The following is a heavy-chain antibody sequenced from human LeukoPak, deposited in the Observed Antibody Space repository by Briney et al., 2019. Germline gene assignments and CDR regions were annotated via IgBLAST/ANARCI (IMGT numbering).Heavy chain of an antibody. CDR3: ARRVGSKSSGYYMDV. CDR2: IYPGDSDT. V-gene: IGHV5-51*01. D-gene: IGHD6-19*01. Sequence: GESLKISCQGSGFSFPTYWIGWVRQVPGKGLEWMGNIYPGDSDTTYSPSFQGQVSISADRSISTAYLQWSSLKPSDSAIYYCARRVGSKSSGYYMDVWGNGTTVTVSS. CDR1: GFSFPTYW. J-gene: IGHJ6*03.